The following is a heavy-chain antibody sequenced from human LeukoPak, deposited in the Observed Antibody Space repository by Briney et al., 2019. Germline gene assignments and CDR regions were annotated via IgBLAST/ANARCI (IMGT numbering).Heavy chain of an antibody. D-gene: IGHD5-12*01. CDR2: ISSSGSTI. V-gene: IGHV3-48*03. CDR3: ARAFGGHDEWYYFDY. CDR1: GFTFSSYE. Sequence: GGSLRLSCAASGFTFSSYEMNWVRQAPGKGLEWVSYISSSGSTIYYADSVKGRFTISRDNAKNSLYLQMNSLRAEDTAVYYCARAFGGHDEWYYFDYWGQGTLVTVSS. J-gene: IGHJ4*02.